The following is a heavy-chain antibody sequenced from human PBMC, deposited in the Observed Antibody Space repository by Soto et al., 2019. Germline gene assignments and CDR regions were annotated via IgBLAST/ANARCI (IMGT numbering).Heavy chain of an antibody. V-gene: IGHV1-2*04. J-gene: IGHJ6*03. D-gene: IGHD5-12*01. CDR3: ARESGGATATLDYYCFYMDV. CDR2: INPNGGVT. CDR1: GDTFNDYY. Sequence: QVQLVQSGAEVKRPGASVTVSCRSSGDTFNDYYIHWVRQAPGQGLEWMGWINPNGGVTKYAQQCQGWVSMTRATSIRTVYMQPSRLRSDDTAVYSCARESGGATATLDYYCFYMDVWGTGTTVTVSS.